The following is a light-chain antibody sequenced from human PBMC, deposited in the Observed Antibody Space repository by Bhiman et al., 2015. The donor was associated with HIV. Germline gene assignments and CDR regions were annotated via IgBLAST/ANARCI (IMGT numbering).Light chain of an antibody. Sequence: QSALTQPASVSGSLGQSITIFCTGTSGDVGAYNHVSWYQKHPGKAPKLIIYDVTKRPSGVPDRFSGSKSGNTASLTVSGLQAEDEADYYCSSYTSSNTYVFGTGTKVTVL. CDR1: SGDVGAYNH. V-gene: IGLV2-14*03. CDR3: SSYTSSNTYV. CDR2: DVT. J-gene: IGLJ1*01.